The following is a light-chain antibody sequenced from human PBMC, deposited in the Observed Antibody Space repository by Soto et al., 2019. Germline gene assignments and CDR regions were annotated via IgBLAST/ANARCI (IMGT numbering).Light chain of an antibody. CDR3: QQYTNWPRT. CDR1: QSVSSN. J-gene: IGKJ1*01. V-gene: IGKV3-15*01. CDR2: GAS. Sequence: EIVMTQSPANLSVSPGERATLSCRASQSVSSNLAWYQQKPGQAPRLLIYGASTRATGIPARFSGSGSGTEFTLTISSLQSEDFAVYYCQQYTNWPRTGGQGTKVDIK.